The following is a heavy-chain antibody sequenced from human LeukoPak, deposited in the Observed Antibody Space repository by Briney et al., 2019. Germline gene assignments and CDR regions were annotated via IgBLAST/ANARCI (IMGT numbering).Heavy chain of an antibody. V-gene: IGHV3-11*01. J-gene: IGHJ5*02. D-gene: IGHD3-3*01. CDR3: TRDGLSLTNARFDP. CDR2: ISGSGNSI. CDR1: GFSFSDYY. Sequence: GGSLRLSCAAPGFSFSDYYMTWIRQAPGKGLEWLSFISGSGNSIYYAPSVKGRFTISRDNAQNSLYLQMNSLRAEDTAVYYCTRDGLSLTNARFDPWGPGTLVTVSS.